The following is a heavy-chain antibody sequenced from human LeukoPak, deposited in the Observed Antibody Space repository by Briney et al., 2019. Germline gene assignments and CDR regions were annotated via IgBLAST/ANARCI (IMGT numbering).Heavy chain of an antibody. CDR2: INANNDGS. V-gene: IGHV1-2*02. J-gene: IGHJ3*02. Sequence: GASVKVSCKASGYTITGYYMHWVRQAPGQGLEWMGWINANNDGSVYAQKFQGRVTMTRDTSINTAYMELSRLRSDDTAVYYCARKRGVCVDTNAFDMWGQGTMVTVSS. D-gene: IGHD3-3*01. CDR1: GYTITGYY. CDR3: ARKRGVCVDTNAFDM.